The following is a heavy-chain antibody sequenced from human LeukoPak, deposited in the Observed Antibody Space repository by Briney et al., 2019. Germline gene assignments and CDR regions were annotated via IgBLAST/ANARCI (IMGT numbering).Heavy chain of an antibody. CDR2: IYSGGST. CDR1: GFTVSSNY. D-gene: IGHD4-17*01. CDR3: ARDRDPAQGDYGDYPDY. V-gene: IGHV3-53*01. J-gene: IGHJ4*02. Sequence: GGSLRLSCAASGFTVSSNYMSWVRQAPGKGLEWVSVIYSGGSTYYADSVKGRFTISRDNSKNTLYLQMNSLRAEDTAVYYCARDRDPAQGDYGDYPDYWGQGTLVTVSS.